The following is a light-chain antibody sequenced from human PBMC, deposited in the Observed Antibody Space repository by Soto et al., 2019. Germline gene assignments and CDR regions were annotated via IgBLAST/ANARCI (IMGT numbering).Light chain of an antibody. J-gene: IGKJ1*01. V-gene: IGKV1-5*01. CDR2: DAS. Sequence: DIQMTQSPSTLSASVGDRVTITCRASQSISSWLAWYQQKPGKAPKLLIYDASSLESWVPSRFSGSGSGTEFTLTISSLQPDDFATYYCQQYHGYRTFGQGTKVDIK. CDR3: QQYHGYRT. CDR1: QSISSW.